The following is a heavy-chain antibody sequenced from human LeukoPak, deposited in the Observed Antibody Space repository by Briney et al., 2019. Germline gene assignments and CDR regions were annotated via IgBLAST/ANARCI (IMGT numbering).Heavy chain of an antibody. V-gene: IGHV4-34*01. CDR2: INHSGST. J-gene: IGHJ5*02. CDR3: ARGGQQLVLWSWFDP. D-gene: IGHD6-13*01. CDR1: GGSFSGYY. Sequence: SETLSLTCAVYGGSFSGYYWSWIRQPPGKGLEWIGEINHSGSTNYNPSLKSRVTISVDTSKNQFSLQLNSVTPEDTAVYYCARGGQQLVLWSWFDPWGQGTLVTVSS.